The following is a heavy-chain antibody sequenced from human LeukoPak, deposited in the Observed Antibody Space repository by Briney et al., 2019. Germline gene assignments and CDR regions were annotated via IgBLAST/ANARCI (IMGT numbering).Heavy chain of an antibody. V-gene: IGHV4-34*01. D-gene: IGHD3-3*01. Sequence: SETLSLTCAVYGGSFSGYYWSWIRQPPGKGLEWIGEINHSGSTNYNPSHKSRVTISVDTSKNQFSLKLSSVTAADTAVYYCARDNVLRFLEWPRGWFDPWGQGTLVTVSS. J-gene: IGHJ5*02. CDR2: INHSGST. CDR1: GGSFSGYY. CDR3: ARDNVLRFLEWPRGWFDP.